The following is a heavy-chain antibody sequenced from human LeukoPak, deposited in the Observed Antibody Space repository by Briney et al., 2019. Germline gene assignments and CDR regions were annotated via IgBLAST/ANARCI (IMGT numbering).Heavy chain of an antibody. J-gene: IGHJ2*01. Sequence: PGGSLRLSCAASGFTFSSYWMNWVRQAPGKGLEWVASINQDGSEKYYLDSVKGRFTISRDNAKNSLYLQVNSLRAEDTAVYYCAGRDTTGYVPREWDYWFFDLWGRGTLVTVSS. CDR3: AGRDTTGYVPREWDYWFFDL. D-gene: IGHD1-1*01. CDR2: INQDGSEK. CDR1: GFTFSSYW. V-gene: IGHV3-7*01.